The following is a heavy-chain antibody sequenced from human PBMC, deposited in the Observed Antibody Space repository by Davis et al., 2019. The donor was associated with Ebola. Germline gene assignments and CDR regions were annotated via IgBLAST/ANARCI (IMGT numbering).Heavy chain of an antibody. J-gene: IGHJ5*02. CDR1: GFTFSSYE. V-gene: IGHV3-48*03. CDR3: ARGIASIAARPYNWFDP. CDR2: ISSSGSTI. Sequence: GESLKISCAASGFTFSSYEMNWVRQAPGKGLEWVSYISSSGSTIYYADSVKGRFTISRDNAKNSLYLQMNSLRAEDTAVYYCARGIASIAARPYNWFDPWGQGTLVTVSS. D-gene: IGHD6-6*01.